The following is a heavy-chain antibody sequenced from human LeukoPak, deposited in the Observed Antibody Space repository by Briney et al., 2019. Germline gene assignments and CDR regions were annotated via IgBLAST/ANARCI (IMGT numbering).Heavy chain of an antibody. V-gene: IGHV1-18*01. D-gene: IGHD4-11*01. Sequence: GASVKVSCKASGYTFTSYGISWVRQAPGQGLEWMGWISAYNGNTNYAQKLQGRVTMTTDTSTSTAYMELRSLRSDDTAVYYCARVTLYRNYELGKDAFDIWGQGTMVTVSS. J-gene: IGHJ3*02. CDR2: ISAYNGNT. CDR3: ARVTLYRNYELGKDAFDI. CDR1: GYTFTSYG.